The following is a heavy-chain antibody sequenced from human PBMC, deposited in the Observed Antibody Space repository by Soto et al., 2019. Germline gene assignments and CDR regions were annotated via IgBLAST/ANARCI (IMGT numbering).Heavy chain of an antibody. V-gene: IGHV1-69*08. CDR2: IILILGIA. D-gene: IGHD3-10*01. CDR1: GGTFSSYT. Sequence: QVQLVQSGAEVKKPGSSVKVSCKASGGTFSSYTISWVRQAPGQGLEWMGRIILILGIANYAQKFQGRVTXXAXKXXSTAYMELSSLRAEDTAVYYCARDRGDGYNQYFDYWGQGTLVTVSS. J-gene: IGHJ4*02. CDR3: ARDRGDGYNQYFDY.